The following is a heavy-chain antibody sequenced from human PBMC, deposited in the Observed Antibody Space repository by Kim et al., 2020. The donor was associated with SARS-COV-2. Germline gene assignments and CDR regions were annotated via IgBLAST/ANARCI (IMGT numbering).Heavy chain of an antibody. V-gene: IGHV4-34*01. Sequence: SETLSLTCAVYGGSFSGYYWSWIRQPPGKGLEWIGEINHSGSTNYNPSLKSRVTISVDTSKNQFSLQLSSVTAADTAVYYCARVAGMAVVVSNGAFDIWGQGTMVTVSS. CDR2: INHSGST. J-gene: IGHJ3*02. D-gene: IGHD3-22*01. CDR1: GGSFSGYY. CDR3: ARVAGMAVVVSNGAFDI.